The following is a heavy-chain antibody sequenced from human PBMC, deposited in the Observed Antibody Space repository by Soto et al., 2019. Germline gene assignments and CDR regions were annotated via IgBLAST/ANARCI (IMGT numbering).Heavy chain of an antibody. Sequence: QVQLVQPGAEGKKPGSSVKVSCKASGGTFSSYAISWLRQAPGQGLEWMGGIIPIFGTANYAQKFQGRVTITADESTSTAYMELSSLRSEDTAVYYCARVAISGSYYFDYWGQGTLVTVSS. J-gene: IGHJ4*02. CDR3: ARVAISGSYYFDY. CDR1: GGTFSSYA. CDR2: IIPIFGTA. D-gene: IGHD1-26*01. V-gene: IGHV1-69*01.